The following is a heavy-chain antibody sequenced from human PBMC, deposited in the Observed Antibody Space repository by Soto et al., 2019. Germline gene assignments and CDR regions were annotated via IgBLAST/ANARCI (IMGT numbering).Heavy chain of an antibody. D-gene: IGHD6-19*01. CDR2: ISGSGGST. J-gene: IGHJ6*02. V-gene: IGHV3-23*01. CDR3: ARSIAVTGTYFSGLDV. Sequence: GRSLRLSCAASGFTFSSYAMSWVRQAPGKGLEWVSAISGSGGSTYYADSVKGRFTISADKSSNTVYLQWSSLKASDTAMYYCARSIAVTGTYFSGLDVWGQGTPVTVSS. CDR1: GFTFSSYA.